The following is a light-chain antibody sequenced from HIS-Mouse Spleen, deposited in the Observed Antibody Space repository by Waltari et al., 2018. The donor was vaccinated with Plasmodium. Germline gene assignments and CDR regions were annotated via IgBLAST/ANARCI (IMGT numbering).Light chain of an antibody. Sequence: QSALTQPPSASGSPGQSVTISCPGTSSDVGSYNYVPWYQQPPGKAPKLMIYEVSKRPSGVPDRFSGSKSGNTASLTVSGLQAEDEADYYCSSYAGSNNLVFGGGTKLTVL. CDR1: SSDVGSYNY. J-gene: IGLJ2*01. CDR3: SSYAGSNNLV. V-gene: IGLV2-8*01. CDR2: EVS.